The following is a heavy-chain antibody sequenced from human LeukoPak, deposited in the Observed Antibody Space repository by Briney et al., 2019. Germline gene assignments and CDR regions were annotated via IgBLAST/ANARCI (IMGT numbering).Heavy chain of an antibody. J-gene: IGHJ4*02. Sequence: GGSLTLSCPASGFTFHDYAMHWLGPAPGKGLDWVPINRGNGSSTYYANSVKGLFTISRDNSKNSLYLQMHSLRTEDTALYYCAKYDRNGYTSFDYWGQGTLVTVSS. CDR3: AKYDRNGYTSFDY. D-gene: IGHD5-24*01. CDR1: GFTFHDYA. CDR2: NRGNGSST. V-gene: IGHV3-43*02.